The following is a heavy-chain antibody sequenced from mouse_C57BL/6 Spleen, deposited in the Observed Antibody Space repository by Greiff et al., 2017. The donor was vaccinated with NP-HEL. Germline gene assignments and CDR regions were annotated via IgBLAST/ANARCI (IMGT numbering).Heavy chain of an antibody. CDR2: INPNYGTT. CDR3: ARSAVTTLYYYAMDY. D-gene: IGHD2-1*01. Sequence: EVKLMESGPELVKPGASVKISCKASGYSFTDYNMNWVKQSNGKSLEWIGVINPNYGTTSYNQKFKGKATLTVDQSSSTAYMQLNSLTSEDSAVYYCARSAVTTLYYYAMDYWGQGTSVTVSS. CDR1: GYSFTDYN. V-gene: IGHV1-39*01. J-gene: IGHJ4*01.